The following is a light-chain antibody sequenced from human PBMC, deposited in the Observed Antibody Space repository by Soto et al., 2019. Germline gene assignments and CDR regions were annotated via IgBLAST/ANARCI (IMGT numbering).Light chain of an antibody. Sequence: QSALTQPASVSGSPGQSITISCTGISSDVGGYNYVSWYQQHPGKAPKLMIYEVSNRPSGVPNRFSGSKSGNTASLTISGLQAEDEADYYCSSYTSSSTRVFGGGTKLTVL. J-gene: IGLJ3*02. V-gene: IGLV2-14*01. CDR1: SSDVGGYNY. CDR2: EVS. CDR3: SSYTSSSTRV.